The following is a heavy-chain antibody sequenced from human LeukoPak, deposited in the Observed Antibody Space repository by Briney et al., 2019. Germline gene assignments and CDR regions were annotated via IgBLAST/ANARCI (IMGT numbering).Heavy chain of an antibody. CDR3: ARDDYCSGGSCYSANWFDP. CDR1: GFTFSSYS. J-gene: IGHJ5*02. V-gene: IGHV3-21*01. D-gene: IGHD2-15*01. Sequence: PGGSLRLSCAASGFTFSSYSMNWVRQAPGKGLEWVSSISSSSSYIYYADSVKGRFTISRDNAKNSLYLQMNSLRAEDTAVYYCARDDYCSGGSCYSANWFDPWGQGTLVTVSS. CDR2: ISSSSSYI.